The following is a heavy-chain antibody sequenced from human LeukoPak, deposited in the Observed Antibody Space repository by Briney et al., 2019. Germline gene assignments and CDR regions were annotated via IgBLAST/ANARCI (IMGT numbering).Heavy chain of an antibody. Sequence: SETLSLTCTVSGDSISSSIYYWGWIRQPPGKGLEWIGCIYYNGYTYYTSSLKSRVTIFVNTSKNHFSLKLISVTAADTAMYYCARQGGDTMVRGVVRDWFDPWGQETLVTVSS. CDR2: IYYNGYT. J-gene: IGHJ5*02. V-gene: IGHV4-39*01. CDR3: ARQGGDTMVRGVVRDWFDP. D-gene: IGHD3-10*01. CDR1: GDSISSSIYY.